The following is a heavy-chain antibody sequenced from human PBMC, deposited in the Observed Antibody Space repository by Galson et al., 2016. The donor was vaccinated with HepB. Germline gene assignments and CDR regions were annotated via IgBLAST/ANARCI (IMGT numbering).Heavy chain of an antibody. CDR2: TELDGGVK. V-gene: IGHV3-30-3*01. Sequence: SLRLSCAASGFTFRSYAIHWVRQAPGKGLEWVAVTELDGGVKFYAEAVKGRSTISRDNSKNTLYLQMNSLRAEDTAVYYCARKHETSGYADDFDMWGQGTMVTVSS. J-gene: IGHJ3*02. CDR1: GFTFRSYA. CDR3: ARKHETSGYADDFDM. D-gene: IGHD3-22*01.